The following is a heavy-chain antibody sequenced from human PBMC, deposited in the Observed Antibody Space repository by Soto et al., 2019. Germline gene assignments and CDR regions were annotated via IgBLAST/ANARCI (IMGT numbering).Heavy chain of an antibody. CDR1: GFTFSSYA. Sequence: EVQLLESGGGLVQPGGSLRLSCAASGFTFSSYAMSWVRQAPGKGLEWVSAISGSGGSTYYADSVKGRFTISRDNSKNTADRHMNSLSAEDTAVYYCAYSSTPFDYWGQGTLVTVSS. CDR3: AYSSTPFDY. D-gene: IGHD6-13*01. V-gene: IGHV3-23*01. J-gene: IGHJ4*02. CDR2: ISGSGGST.